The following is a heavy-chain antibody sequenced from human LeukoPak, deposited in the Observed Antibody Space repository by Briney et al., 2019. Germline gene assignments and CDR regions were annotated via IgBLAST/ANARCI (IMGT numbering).Heavy chain of an antibody. V-gene: IGHV5-51*01. CDR3: ARQGSYFDY. J-gene: IGHJ4*02. CDR1: GSNFTSYW. CDR2: IYPGDSDT. Sequence: GESLKISCKGSGSNFTSYWIAWVRQMPGKGLEWMGIIYPGDSDTRHSPSFQGQVTISADKSISTAYLQWSSLKASDTAMYYCARQGSYFDYWAQGTLVTVSS.